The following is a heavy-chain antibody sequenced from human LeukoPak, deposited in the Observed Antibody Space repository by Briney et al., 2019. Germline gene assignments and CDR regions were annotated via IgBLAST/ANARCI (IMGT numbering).Heavy chain of an antibody. V-gene: IGHV4-39*07. Sequence: SETLSLTCTVSGGSISSSSYYWGWIRQPPGKGLEWIGEINHSGSTNYNPSLKSRVTISVDTSKNQFSLKLSSVTAADTAVYYCARAGKGMDYWGQGTLVTVSS. CDR3: ARAGKGMDY. CDR1: GGSISSSSYY. CDR2: INHSGST. J-gene: IGHJ4*02.